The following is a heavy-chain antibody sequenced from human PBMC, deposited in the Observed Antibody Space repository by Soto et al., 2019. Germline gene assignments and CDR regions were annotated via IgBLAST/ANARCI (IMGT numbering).Heavy chain of an antibody. CDR2: IYPGDSDT. D-gene: IGHD4-17*01. CDR1: EDSCTRCW. V-gene: IGHV5-51*01. J-gene: IGHJ6*02. CDR3: ARHDMTGYGDYYGMDV. Sequence: GQAVKGSGTGSEDSCTRCWTGYLRQMPGKGLEWMGIIYPGDSDTRYSPSFQGQVTISADKSISTAYLQWSSLKASDTAMYYCARHDMTGYGDYYGMDVWGQGTTVTVS.